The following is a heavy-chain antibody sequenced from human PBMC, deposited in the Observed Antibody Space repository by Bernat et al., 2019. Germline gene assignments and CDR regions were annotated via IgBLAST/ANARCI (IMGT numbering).Heavy chain of an antibody. CDR2: INPNTGDT. Sequence: QVQLVQSGTEVKNPEASVKVSCKASGYTFTGFYIHWVRQAPGQGLEWMGWINPNTGDTKYAQSFQGWVTMTRDTSISTAYMELSRLRSDDTAVYYCATSRGGQHVGEQSPLDIWGQGTMVTVSS. CDR1: GYTFTGFY. J-gene: IGHJ3*02. V-gene: IGHV1-2*04. CDR3: ATSRGGQHVGEQSPLDI. D-gene: IGHD3-16*01.